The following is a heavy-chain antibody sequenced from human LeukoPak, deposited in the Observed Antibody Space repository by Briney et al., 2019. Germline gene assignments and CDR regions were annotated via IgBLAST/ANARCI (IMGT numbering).Heavy chain of an antibody. J-gene: IGHJ6*03. Sequence: SETLSPTCTISGGSISSYYWNWIRQPPGKGPEWIGYFYYSGNTNYNPSLKSRLTISLDTSKNQFSLKLSSVTAADTAVYYCASARVVDTPMSYYMDVWGKGTTVTVSS. D-gene: IGHD5-18*01. CDR2: FYYSGNT. V-gene: IGHV4-59*01. CDR3: ASARVVDTPMSYYMDV. CDR1: GGSISSYY.